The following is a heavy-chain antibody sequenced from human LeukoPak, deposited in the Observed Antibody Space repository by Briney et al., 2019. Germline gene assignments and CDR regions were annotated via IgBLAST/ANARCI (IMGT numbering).Heavy chain of an antibody. CDR3: ARANGYSSGWFVDY. CDR2: IYYSGST. Sequence: ASETLSLTCTVSGGSISGYYWSWIRQPPGKGLEWIAYIYYSGSTNYNPSLKSRVTISVDTSKNQFSLKLSSVTAADTAVYYCARANGYSSGWFVDYWGQGALVTVSS. CDR1: GGSISGYY. J-gene: IGHJ4*02. D-gene: IGHD6-19*01. V-gene: IGHV4-59*01.